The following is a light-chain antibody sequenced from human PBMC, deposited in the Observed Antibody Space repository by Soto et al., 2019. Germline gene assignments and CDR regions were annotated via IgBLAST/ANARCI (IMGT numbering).Light chain of an antibody. V-gene: IGKV4-1*01. CDR2: WAA. CDR1: QSVLYSSNNKNY. Sequence: DIVMTQSPDSLAVSLGERATINCTSSQSVLYSSNNKNYLTRYQQNPGQPPKLLIYWAATRESGVPDRFSGSGSGTDFTLTISSLQAEDVAVYYCQQYYSTPWTFGYGTKVEIK. J-gene: IGKJ1*01. CDR3: QQYYSTPWT.